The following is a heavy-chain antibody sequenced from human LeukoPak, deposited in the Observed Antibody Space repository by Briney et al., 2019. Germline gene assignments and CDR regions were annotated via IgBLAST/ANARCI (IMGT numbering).Heavy chain of an antibody. CDR3: AKARGYCSGGSCPFDY. Sequence: GGSLRLSCAASGFMFSSYAMSWVRQAPGKGLEWVSGISSSGDNTYHADSVKGRLTISRDTSKKTLYLQMNRLRAEDMAVYYCAKARGYCSGGSCPFDYWGQGTLVTVSS. V-gene: IGHV3-23*01. CDR1: GFMFSSYA. J-gene: IGHJ4*02. D-gene: IGHD2-15*01. CDR2: ISSSGDNT.